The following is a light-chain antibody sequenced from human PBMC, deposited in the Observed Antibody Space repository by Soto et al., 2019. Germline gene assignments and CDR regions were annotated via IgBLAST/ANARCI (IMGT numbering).Light chain of an antibody. Sequence: QSVLTQPPSVSGAPGQRVTISCTGSSSNIGAGYDVHWYQQLPGTAPKLLIYGNSNRPSGVPDRFSGSKSGTSASLAITGLQAEDEADYYCQSYDSSLSALFGGGTNFTVL. CDR3: QSYDSSLSAL. CDR1: SSNIGAGYD. J-gene: IGLJ3*02. CDR2: GNS. V-gene: IGLV1-40*01.